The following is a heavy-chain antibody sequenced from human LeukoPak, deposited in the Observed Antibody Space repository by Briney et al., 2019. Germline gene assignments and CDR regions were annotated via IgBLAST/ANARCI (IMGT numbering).Heavy chain of an antibody. CDR3: ARSPVGANLFDY. D-gene: IGHD1-26*01. V-gene: IGHV4-39*07. CDR1: GGSISSSSYY. CDR2: INHSGST. Sequence: SETLSLTCTVSGGSISSSSYYWGWIRQPPGKGLEWIGEINHSGSTNYNPSLKSRVTISVDTSKNQFSLKLSSVTAADTAVYYCARSPVGANLFDYWGQGTLVTVSS. J-gene: IGHJ4*02.